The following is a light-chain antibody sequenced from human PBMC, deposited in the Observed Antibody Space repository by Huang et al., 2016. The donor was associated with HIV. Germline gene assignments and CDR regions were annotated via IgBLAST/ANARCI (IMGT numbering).Light chain of an antibody. CDR1: QSVSTF. CDR2: DAS. CDR3: QQHSYWPIT. V-gene: IGKV3-11*01. J-gene: IGKJ5*01. Sequence: DIVLTQSPATLSLSPGERATVSCRASQSVSTFLAWYQHKPGQAPRHLIFDASNRASGVPARFSGTGSGTDFTLTISSLEPSDVAVYYCQQHSYWPITFGRGTRLEI.